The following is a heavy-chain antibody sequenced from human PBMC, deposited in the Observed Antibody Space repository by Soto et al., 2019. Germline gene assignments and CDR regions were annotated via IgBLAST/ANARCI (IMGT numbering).Heavy chain of an antibody. D-gene: IGHD3-9*01. CDR3: ARDHYDILTGYYGDYYGMDV. Sequence: VXSVKVSCNASCYTFTSYGISWVRQAPGQGLEWMGWISAYNGNTNYAQKLQGRVTMTTDTSTSTAYMELRSLRSDDTAVYYCARDHYDILTGYYGDYYGMDVWGQGTTVTAP. CDR2: ISAYNGNT. V-gene: IGHV1-18*01. CDR1: CYTFTSYG. J-gene: IGHJ6*02.